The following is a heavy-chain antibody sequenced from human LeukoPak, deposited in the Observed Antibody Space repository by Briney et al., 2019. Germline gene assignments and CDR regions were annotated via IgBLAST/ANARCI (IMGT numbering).Heavy chain of an antibody. CDR1: GGSISSYY. CDR2: IYHSGST. D-gene: IGHD6-19*01. Sequence: PSETLSLTCTVSGGSISSYYWTWIRQPPGKGLEWIGYIYHSGSTNYNPSLKSRVTISVDMSKNQFSLKLSSVTAADTAMYYCAREAIAVAGMAGWFDPWGQGTLVTVSS. CDR3: AREAIAVAGMAGWFDP. V-gene: IGHV4-59*01. J-gene: IGHJ5*02.